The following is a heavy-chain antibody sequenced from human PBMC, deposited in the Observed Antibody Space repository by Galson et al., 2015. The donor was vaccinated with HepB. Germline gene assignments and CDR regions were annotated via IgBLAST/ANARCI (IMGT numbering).Heavy chain of an antibody. CDR1: GYTFTSYA. V-gene: IGHV7-4-1*02. D-gene: IGHD6-13*01. Sequence: SVKVSCKASGYTFTSYAMNWVRQAPGQGLEWMGWINTNTGNPTYAQGFTGRFVFSLDTSVSTAYLQISSVKAEDTAVYYCARPGIAAAGPHYYYYYMDVWGKGTTVTVSS. CDR3: ARPGIAAAGPHYYYYYMDV. J-gene: IGHJ6*03. CDR2: INTNTGNP.